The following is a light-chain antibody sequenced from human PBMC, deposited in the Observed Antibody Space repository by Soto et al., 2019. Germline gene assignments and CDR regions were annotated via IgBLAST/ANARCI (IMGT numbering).Light chain of an antibody. Sequence: EIVLTQSPGTLSLSPGERVTLSCRASQTIRSSYLAWYQQKPGQAPGLLIYDASSRATGIPDRFSGSGSGTDFTLTITRLEPEDFAVYYCQQYFTSPLTFGGGTKVEIK. V-gene: IGKV3-20*01. CDR3: QQYFTSPLT. CDR1: QTIRSSY. J-gene: IGKJ4*01. CDR2: DAS.